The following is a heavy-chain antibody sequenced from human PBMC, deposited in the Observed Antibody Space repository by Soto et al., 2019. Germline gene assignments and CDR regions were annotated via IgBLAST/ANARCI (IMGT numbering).Heavy chain of an antibody. CDR2: IYYSGST. V-gene: IGHV4-59*13. Sequence: SETLSLTCTVSGGSISSYYWSWIRQPPGKGLEWIGYIYYSGSTNYNPSLKSRVTISVDTSKNQFSLKLSSVTAADTAVYYCASHGTVYCSGGSCYDYWGQGTLVTVSS. J-gene: IGHJ4*02. CDR3: ASHGTVYCSGGSCYDY. CDR1: GGSISSYY. D-gene: IGHD2-15*01.